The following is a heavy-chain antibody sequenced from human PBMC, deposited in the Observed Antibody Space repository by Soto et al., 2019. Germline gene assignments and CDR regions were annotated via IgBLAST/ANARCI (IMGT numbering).Heavy chain of an antibody. CDR3: ARSDFGVLFDY. V-gene: IGHV3-53*01. D-gene: IGHD3-16*01. CDR2: IYSGGST. CDR1: GFTVSSNY. J-gene: IGHJ4*02. Sequence: PGGSLRLSCAASGFTVSSNYMSWVRQAPGKGLEWVSVIYSGGSTYYADSVKGRFTISRDNSKNTLYLQMNSLRAEDTAVYYCARSDFGVLFDYWGQGTLVTVSS.